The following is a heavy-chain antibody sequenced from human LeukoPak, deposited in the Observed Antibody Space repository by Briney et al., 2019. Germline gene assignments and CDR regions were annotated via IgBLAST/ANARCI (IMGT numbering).Heavy chain of an antibody. CDR2: IGTAGDT. CDR1: GFTFSSYD. D-gene: IGHD1-26*01. Sequence: GGSLRLSCEASGFTFSSYDMHWVRQATGKGLEWVSAIGTAGDTYYPGSVKGRFTISRENAKNSLYLQMNSLRAGDTAVYYCARAPGYSGIDYWGQGTLVTVSS. CDR3: ARAPGYSGIDY. V-gene: IGHV3-13*01. J-gene: IGHJ4*02.